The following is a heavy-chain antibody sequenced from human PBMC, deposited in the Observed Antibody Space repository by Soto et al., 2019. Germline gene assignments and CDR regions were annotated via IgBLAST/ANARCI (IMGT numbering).Heavy chain of an antibody. V-gene: IGHV4-59*01. CDR3: ARAYYDFWSFWFDP. CDR1: GDSISSCY. Sequence: XXDRSLPFTVSGDSISSCYCRKKHQPPGKGLEWIGYIYYSGSTNYNPSLKSRVTISVDTSKNQFSLKLSSVTAADTAVYYCARAYYDFWSFWFDPWGQGTLVTVSS. CDR2: IYYSGST. D-gene: IGHD3-3*01. J-gene: IGHJ5*02.